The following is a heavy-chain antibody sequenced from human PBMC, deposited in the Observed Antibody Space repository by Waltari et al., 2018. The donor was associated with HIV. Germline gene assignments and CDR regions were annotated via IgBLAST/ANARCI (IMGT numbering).Heavy chain of an antibody. CDR2: IYYTGRA. CDR1: GGSVRTSSYF. J-gene: IGHJ2*01. V-gene: IGHV4-39*01. D-gene: IGHD1-26*01. Sequence: QLQLQESGPGLVQPSETLSLTCTVSGGSVRTSSYFWGWIRQPPGKGLEWIGRIYYTGRAYYNPSLKSRVTISVDTSKNQFSLKGTSVTAADTAVYYCARHALRVGAAYWNFDLWGRGTLVTVSS. CDR3: ARHALRVGAAYWNFDL.